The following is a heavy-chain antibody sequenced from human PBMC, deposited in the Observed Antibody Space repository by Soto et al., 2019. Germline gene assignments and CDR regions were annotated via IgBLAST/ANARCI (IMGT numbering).Heavy chain of an antibody. V-gene: IGHV4-34*01. J-gene: IGHJ3*02. Sequence: QVQLQQWGAGLLKPSETLSLTCAVYGGSFSGYYWGWIRQPPGKGLEWMGEINHSGSTNYNPSLKSRFTISVDTSKNQFSLKLSSVTAADTAVYYCARWAAADTTGPTGAFHIWGQGTIVTVSS. D-gene: IGHD6-13*01. CDR2: INHSGST. CDR3: ARWAAADTTGPTGAFHI. CDR1: GGSFSGYY.